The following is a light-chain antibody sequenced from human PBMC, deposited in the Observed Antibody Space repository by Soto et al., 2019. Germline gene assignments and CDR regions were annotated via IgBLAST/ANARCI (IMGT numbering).Light chain of an antibody. CDR1: SSDVGGYNY. CDR2: EVS. CDR3: QSYDGGLSGYF. V-gene: IGLV2-8*01. J-gene: IGLJ1*01. Sequence: QSALTQPPSASGSPGQSVTISCTGTSSDVGGYNYVSWYQQHPGKAPKLMIYEVSKRPSGVPDRFSGSKSGNTASLTVSGLQAEDEADYYCQSYDGGLSGYFFGTGTKVTVL.